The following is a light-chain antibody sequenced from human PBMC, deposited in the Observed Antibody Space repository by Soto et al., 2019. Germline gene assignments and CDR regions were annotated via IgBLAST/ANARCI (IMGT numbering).Light chain of an antibody. CDR3: QSYDSSLSGL. CDR1: SSNIGAGYD. CDR2: GNS. V-gene: IGLV1-40*01. Sequence: QAVVTQPPSVSGAPGQRVTISCTGSSSNIGAGYDVHWYQQLPGTAPKLLIYGNSNRPSGVPDRFSGSKSGTSASLAITGLQAEDEAEYYCQSYDSSLSGLFGGGTKLTVL. J-gene: IGLJ3*02.